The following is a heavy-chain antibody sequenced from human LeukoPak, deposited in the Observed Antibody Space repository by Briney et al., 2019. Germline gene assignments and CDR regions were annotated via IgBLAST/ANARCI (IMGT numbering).Heavy chain of an antibody. Sequence: PGGSLRLSCAASGFTFSSYEMNWVRQAPGKGLEWVSYISRSDTMYYADSVKGRFTISRDNAKNSLYLQMNSLRAEDTAVYYCARDRGWYRADYWGQGTLVTVSS. J-gene: IGHJ4*02. CDR1: GFTFSSYE. V-gene: IGHV3-48*03. D-gene: IGHD6-19*01. CDR2: ISRSDTM. CDR3: ARDRGWYRADY.